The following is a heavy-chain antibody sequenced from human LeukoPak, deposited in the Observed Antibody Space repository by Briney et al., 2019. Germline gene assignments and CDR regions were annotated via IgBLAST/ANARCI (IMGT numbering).Heavy chain of an antibody. Sequence: GGSLRLSCAASGFTFSSYEMNWVRQAPGKGLEWVSYISSSGSTIYYADSVKGRFTISRDNAKNSLYLQMNSLRAEDTAVYYCARGAGQRHSYYYYGMDVWGKGTTVTVSS. CDR2: ISSSGSTI. CDR3: ARGAGQRHSYYYYGMDV. CDR1: GFTFSSYE. V-gene: IGHV3-48*03. J-gene: IGHJ6*04.